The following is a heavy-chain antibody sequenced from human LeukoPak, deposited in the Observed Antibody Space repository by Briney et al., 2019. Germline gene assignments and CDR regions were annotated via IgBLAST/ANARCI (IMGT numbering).Heavy chain of an antibody. CDR2: FDPEDGET. J-gene: IGHJ4*02. Sequence: SVKVSCKVSGYTLTELSMHWVRQAPGKGLEWMGGFDPEDGETIYAQKFQGRVTMTEDTSTDTAYMELSSLRSEDTAVYYCATVIAKNPLPHSSSWNWGQGTLVTVSS. D-gene: IGHD6-13*01. CDR1: GYTLTELS. V-gene: IGHV1-24*01. CDR3: ATVIAKNPLPHSSSWN.